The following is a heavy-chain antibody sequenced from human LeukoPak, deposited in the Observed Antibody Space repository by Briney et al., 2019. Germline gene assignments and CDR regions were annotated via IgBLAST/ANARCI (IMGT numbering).Heavy chain of an antibody. CDR2: INHSGST. J-gene: IGHJ4*02. CDR3: ARRSVRGDS. V-gene: IGHV4-34*01. CDR1: GGSFSGYY. D-gene: IGHD3-10*01. Sequence: PSETLSLTCAVYGGSFSGYYWSWIRQPPGKGLEWIGEINHSGSTNYNPSLKSRVTISVDTSKNQFSLKLSSVTAADTAVYYCARRSVRGDSWGQGTLATVSS.